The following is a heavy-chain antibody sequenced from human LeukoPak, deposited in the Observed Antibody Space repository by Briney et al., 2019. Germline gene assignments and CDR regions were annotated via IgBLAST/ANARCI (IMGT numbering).Heavy chain of an antibody. CDR1: GGSISSGDYY. V-gene: IGHV4-30-4*08. CDR3: ARDNCGGDCYYNWFDP. J-gene: IGHJ5*02. D-gene: IGHD2-21*01. CDR2: IYYSGST. Sequence: SQTPSLTCTVSGGSISSGDYYWSWIRQPPGKGLEWIGYIYYSGSTYYNPSLKSRVTISVDTSKNQFSLKLSSVTAADTAVYYRARDNCGGDCYYNWFDPWGQGTLVTVSS.